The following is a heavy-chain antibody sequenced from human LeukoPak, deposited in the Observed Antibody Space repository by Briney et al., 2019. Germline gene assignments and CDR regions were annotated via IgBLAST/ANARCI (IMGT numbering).Heavy chain of an antibody. CDR3: ARAPRYYYDSSGYWGHDVFEI. D-gene: IGHD3-22*01. CDR2: IYYSGCT. CDR1: GGSISSYY. Sequence: SDTLSLTCTVSGGSISSYYWSWIRQPPGKGLAWMGYIYYSGCTNYTPSPKSRLTISVATSKKHFSLKLRSVTAADTAVYYCARAPRYYYDSSGYWGHDVFEIWGQGTMVTVSS. J-gene: IGHJ3*02. V-gene: IGHV4-59*07.